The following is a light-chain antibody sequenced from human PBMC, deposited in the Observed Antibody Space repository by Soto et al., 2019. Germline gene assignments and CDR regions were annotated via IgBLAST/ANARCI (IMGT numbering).Light chain of an antibody. J-gene: IGKJ2*01. CDR1: QSVSSN. CDR3: QQYNNWPPYT. V-gene: IGKV3-15*01. Sequence: EIVMTQSPATLSVSPGERATLSCRASQSVSSNLAWYQQKPGQAPRLLIYGASTRATGIPARCSGSRSGTELTLTISSLQSEDFAVYYCQQYNNWPPYTFGQGTKLEIK. CDR2: GAS.